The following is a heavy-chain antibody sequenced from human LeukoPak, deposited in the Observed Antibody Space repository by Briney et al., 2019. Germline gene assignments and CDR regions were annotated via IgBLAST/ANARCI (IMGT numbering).Heavy chain of an antibody. CDR2: AQHSGST. V-gene: IGHV4-4*02. D-gene: IGHD2-2*01. J-gene: IGHJ4*02. Sequence: PSETLSLTCAVTGGSISGPQWWSWVRQPPGKGLEWIGEAQHSGSTNYNPSLLSRVSISVDKPNNHFSLKLNSVTAADTAVYFCARGFCSSTDCYFDYWGQGSLVTVSS. CDR3: ARGFCSSTDCYFDY. CDR1: GGSISGPQW.